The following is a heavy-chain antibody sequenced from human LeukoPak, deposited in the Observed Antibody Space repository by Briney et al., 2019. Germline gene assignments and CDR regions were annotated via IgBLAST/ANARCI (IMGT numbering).Heavy chain of an antibody. V-gene: IGHV4-4*07. J-gene: IGHJ4*02. CDR2: IYSSGST. Sequence: SETLSLTCTVSGGSITSYYWSWIRQSAGKGLEWIGRIYSSGSTNYNPSLRSRVTMSVDTSKNHFSLTLSSVTAADTAVYYCARDHAGLRFFDYWGQGTLVTVSS. CDR3: ARDHAGLRFFDY. CDR1: GGSITSYY.